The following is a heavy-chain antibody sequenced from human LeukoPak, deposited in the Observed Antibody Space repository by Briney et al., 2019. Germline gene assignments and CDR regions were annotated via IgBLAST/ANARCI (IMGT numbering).Heavy chain of an antibody. D-gene: IGHD4-17*01. Sequence: GGSLRLSCAASGFTFSSYAMSWVRQAPGKGLEWVSAISGSGGSTYYADSVKGGFTISRDNSKNTLYLQMNSLRAEDTAVYYCAKDGNYGDYVREYYFDYWGQGTLVTVSS. CDR3: AKDGNYGDYVREYYFDY. V-gene: IGHV3-23*01. J-gene: IGHJ4*02. CDR2: ISGSGGST. CDR1: GFTFSSYA.